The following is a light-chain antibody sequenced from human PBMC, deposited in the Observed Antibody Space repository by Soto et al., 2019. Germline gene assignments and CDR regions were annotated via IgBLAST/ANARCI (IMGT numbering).Light chain of an antibody. V-gene: IGKV1-12*01. CDR2: GAS. CDR3: QQAYSFPLT. Sequence: DIQMTQSPSSVSASVGDRVTITCRASQGLGVWLGWYQQKPGKAPQLLIFGASGLQTEVPPRFSGSGSGTDFTLTISSLQPEDFATYYCQQAYSFPLTFGGGTKVDIK. J-gene: IGKJ4*01. CDR1: QGLGVW.